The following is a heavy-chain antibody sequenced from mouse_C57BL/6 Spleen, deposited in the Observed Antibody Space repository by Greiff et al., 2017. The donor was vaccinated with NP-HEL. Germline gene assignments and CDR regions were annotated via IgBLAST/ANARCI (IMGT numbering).Heavy chain of an antibody. Sequence: EVKLLESGPGLVKPSQSLSLTCSVTGYSITSGYYWNWIRQFPGNKLEWMGYISYDGSNNYNPSLKNRISITRDTSKNQFFLKLNSVTTEDTATYYCARAIYYGNYVRAMDYWGQGTSVTVAS. D-gene: IGHD2-1*01. V-gene: IGHV3-6*01. CDR2: ISYDGSN. CDR1: GYSITSGYY. J-gene: IGHJ4*01. CDR3: ARAIYYGNYVRAMDY.